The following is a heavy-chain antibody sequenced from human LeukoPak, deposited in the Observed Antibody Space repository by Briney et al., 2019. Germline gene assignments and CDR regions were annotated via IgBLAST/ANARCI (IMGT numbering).Heavy chain of an antibody. Sequence: ASVKVSCKASGYTFTGYYMHWVRQAPGQGLEWMGWINPNSGGTNYAQKFQGRVTMTRDTSISTAYMELSRLRSDDTAVYYCARVGDIAALGGRPYYFDYWGQGTLVTVSS. J-gene: IGHJ4*02. CDR2: INPNSGGT. V-gene: IGHV1-2*02. CDR1: GYTFTGYY. D-gene: IGHD6-13*01. CDR3: ARVGDIAALGGRPYYFDY.